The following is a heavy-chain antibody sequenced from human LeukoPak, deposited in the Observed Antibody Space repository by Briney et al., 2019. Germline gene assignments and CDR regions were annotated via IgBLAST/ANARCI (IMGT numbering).Heavy chain of an antibody. D-gene: IGHD6-25*01. Sequence: ASVKVSCKASGYTFTSYDINWVRQATGQGFEWMGWMNPNSGNTGYAQKFQGRVTMTRNTSISTAYMELSSLRSEDTAVYYCARGRGLVYSSEIDYWGQGTLVTVSS. V-gene: IGHV1-8*01. J-gene: IGHJ4*02. CDR1: GYTFTSYD. CDR2: MNPNSGNT. CDR3: ARGRGLVYSSEIDY.